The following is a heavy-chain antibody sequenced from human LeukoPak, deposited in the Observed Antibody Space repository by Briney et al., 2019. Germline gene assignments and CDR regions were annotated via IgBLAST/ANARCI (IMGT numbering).Heavy chain of an antibody. CDR2: ISAYNGNT. CDR3: ARSYSGYYYYYMDV. V-gene: IGHV1-18*01. CDR1: GYTFTSYD. D-gene: IGHD1-26*01. J-gene: IGHJ6*03. Sequence: ASVKVSCKASGYTFTSYDISWVRQAPGQGLEWMGWISAYNGNTNYAQKLQGRVTMTTDTSTSTAYMELRSLRSDDTAVYYCARSYSGYYYYYMDVWGKGTTVTISS.